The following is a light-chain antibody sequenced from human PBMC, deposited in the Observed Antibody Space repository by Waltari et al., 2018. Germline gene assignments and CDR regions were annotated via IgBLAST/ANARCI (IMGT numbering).Light chain of an antibody. J-gene: IGLJ2*01. CDR1: RSDVGRYNY. Sequence: QSALTQPASVSGSPGQSITIPCTGTRSDVGRYNYVPWYQQHPGKAPKLLIYDVSNRPSGVPSRFSGSKSGNTASLTISGLQAADEAHYYCNSYASNSNGLFGGGTKLTIL. CDR2: DVS. V-gene: IGLV2-14*03. CDR3: NSYASNSNGL.